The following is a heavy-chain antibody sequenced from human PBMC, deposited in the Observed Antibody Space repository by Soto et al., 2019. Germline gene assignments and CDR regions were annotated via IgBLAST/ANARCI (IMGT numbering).Heavy chain of an antibody. CDR2: IYSDGRT. CDR3: ARCNRLNGQCYFDC. CDR1: GFIVSSSY. D-gene: IGHD1-1*01. Sequence: DVQLVETGGGLIQPGGSLRLSCAASGFIVSSSYMSWVRQAPGKGLEWVSVIYSDGRTYYADSVKGRFTNSRDKSNNTLYLQINSLSAEDTAGYFRARCNRLNGQCYFDCWGQGTRVTVSS. V-gene: IGHV3-53*02. J-gene: IGHJ4*02.